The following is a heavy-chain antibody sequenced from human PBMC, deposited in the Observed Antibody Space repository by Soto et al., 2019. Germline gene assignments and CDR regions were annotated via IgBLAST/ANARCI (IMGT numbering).Heavy chain of an antibody. CDR3: ARVWSSGWSYYYGMDV. D-gene: IGHD6-19*01. CDR1: GDSISINSPI. Sequence: PSQTLSPTSPSSGDSISINSPIWNWIRQSPSRGLEWLGRTYYISKWYIDYVVSVQSRIVITPDTSKNQVSLQLNFVTPEDTAVYYCARVWSSGWSYYYGMDV. J-gene: IGHJ6*01. CDR2: TYYISKWYI. V-gene: IGHV6-1*01.